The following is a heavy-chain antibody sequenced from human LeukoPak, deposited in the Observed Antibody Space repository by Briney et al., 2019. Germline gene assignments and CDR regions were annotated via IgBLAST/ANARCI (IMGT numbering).Heavy chain of an antibody. D-gene: IGHD3-10*01. J-gene: IGHJ6*04. CDR3: AVWAFDYYGSGSYWPEPHDYYYYGMDV. Sequence: SVKVSCKASGGTFSSYAISWVRQAPGQGLEWMGGIIPIFGTANYAQKFQGRVTITADKSTSTAFMELSSLRSEDTAVYYCAVWAFDYYGSGSYWPEPHDYYYYGMDVWGKGTTVTVSS. CDR1: GGTFSSYA. CDR2: IIPIFGTA. V-gene: IGHV1-69*06.